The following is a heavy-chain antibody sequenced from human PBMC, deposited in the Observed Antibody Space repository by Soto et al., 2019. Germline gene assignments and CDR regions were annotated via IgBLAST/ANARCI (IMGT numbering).Heavy chain of an antibody. V-gene: IGHV3-23*01. Sequence: EVQLLESGGGLVQPGASLRLSCVASGFTFSNYAMSWVRQAPGKGLEWVSGISGSGGTTYYADSVKGRFTISRDNSKNTLFLQMNSLRAEDTAVDYCAKDPKGWLAIFDYWGQGALVTVSS. CDR1: GFTFSNYA. J-gene: IGHJ4*02. D-gene: IGHD6-19*01. CDR3: AKDPKGWLAIFDY. CDR2: ISGSGGTT.